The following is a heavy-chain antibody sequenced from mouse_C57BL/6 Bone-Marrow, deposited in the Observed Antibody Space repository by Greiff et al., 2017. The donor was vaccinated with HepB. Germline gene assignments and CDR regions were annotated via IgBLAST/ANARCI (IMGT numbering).Heavy chain of an antibody. CDR1: GYSFTGYY. V-gene: IGHV1-42*01. D-gene: IGHD3-3*01. Sequence: EVQLQESGPELVKPGASVKISCKASGYSFTGYYMNWVKQSPEKSLEWIGEINPSTGGTTYNQKFKAKATLTVDKSSSTAYMQLKSLTSEDAAVYYCARWGWEGNWGQGTLVTVSA. J-gene: IGHJ3*01. CDR2: INPSTGGT. CDR3: ARWGWEGN.